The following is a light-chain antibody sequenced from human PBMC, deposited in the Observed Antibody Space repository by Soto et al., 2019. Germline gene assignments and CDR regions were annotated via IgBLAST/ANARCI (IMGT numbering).Light chain of an antibody. J-gene: IGLJ1*01. Sequence: QSWLAQPGSVSRSPGQSITNSCTGTSSDVVGYNYVSWYQHHPGKDPKLIIYDVTNRPSGVSNPFSGSKSGNTASLTISGLQPEDEADYYCSSYTTSNTRQIVFGTGTKVTV. V-gene: IGLV2-14*03. CDR1: SSDVVGYNY. CDR3: SSYTTSNTRQIV. CDR2: DVT.